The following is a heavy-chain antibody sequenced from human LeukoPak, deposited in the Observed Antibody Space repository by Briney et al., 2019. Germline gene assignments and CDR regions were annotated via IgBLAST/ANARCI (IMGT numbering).Heavy chain of an antibody. V-gene: IGHV4-31*03. CDR2: VYYSGST. J-gene: IGHJ4*02. D-gene: IGHD4-23*01. CDR1: GGSISSGGYY. Sequence: SETLSLTYTVSGGSISSGGYYWSWIRQHPGKGLEWIGYVYYSGSTYYNPSLRSRVTISVDTSKNQFSLKLSSVTAADTAVYYGARGDYRGNFDYWGQGTLVTVSS. CDR3: ARGDYRGNFDY.